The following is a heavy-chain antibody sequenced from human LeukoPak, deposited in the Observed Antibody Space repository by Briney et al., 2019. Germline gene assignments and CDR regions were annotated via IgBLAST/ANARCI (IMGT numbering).Heavy chain of an antibody. Sequence: SETLSLTCTVSGGSISNYYWSWIRQPPGKRLEWIGYIYTPGSTNYNPALKSRVTMSVDTSKNQFSLKLSSVTAADTAVYYCARHGPTREIDYWGQGTLVTVSS. CDR2: IYTPGST. D-gene: IGHD4/OR15-4a*01. CDR1: GGSISNYY. CDR3: ARHGPTREIDY. V-gene: IGHV4-4*09. J-gene: IGHJ4*02.